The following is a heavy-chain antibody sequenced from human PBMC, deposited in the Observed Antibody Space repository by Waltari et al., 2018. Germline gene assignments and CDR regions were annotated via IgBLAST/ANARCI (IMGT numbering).Heavy chain of an antibody. CDR2: ISYTGPT. Sequence: QLQLQESGPGLVKPSETLSLSCSVSGGSISTKSHFWGWIRQPPGPGLHRIGTISYTGPTYYGPALKSRVTLSRDTSKNQLSLKLGSVTAADTAMYYCATYIGASVGTAAFDVWGQGTMVTVS. J-gene: IGHJ3*01. D-gene: IGHD5-12*01. CDR3: ATYIGASVGTAAFDV. CDR1: GGSISTKSHF. V-gene: IGHV4-39*01.